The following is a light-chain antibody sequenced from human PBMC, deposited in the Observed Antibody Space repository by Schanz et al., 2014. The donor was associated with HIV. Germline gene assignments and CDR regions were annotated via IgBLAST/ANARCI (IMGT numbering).Light chain of an antibody. CDR2: KAS. Sequence: TQSPGTLSLSPGERATLSCRASQTISSWLAWYQQKPGKAPKLLIYKASSLESGVPSRFSGSGSGTEFTLTISSLQPDDFATYYCQQYNSYQYTFGQGTKLEIK. CDR3: QQYNSYQYT. V-gene: IGKV1-5*03. CDR1: QTISSW. J-gene: IGKJ2*01.